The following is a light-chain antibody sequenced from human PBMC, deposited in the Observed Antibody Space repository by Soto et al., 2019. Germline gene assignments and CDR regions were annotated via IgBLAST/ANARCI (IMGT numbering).Light chain of an antibody. Sequence: VVLTQSPDTLSVTPGERATLSCRASENIGSDYLAWYQHKPGQPPSLLIFDASSRAPGIPDRFTGGGSGTDFTLTINRLEPEDFAVYFCQQYYRSPEKFGQGTKVDIK. CDR3: QQYYRSPEK. J-gene: IGKJ1*01. V-gene: IGKV3-20*01. CDR1: ENIGSDY. CDR2: DAS.